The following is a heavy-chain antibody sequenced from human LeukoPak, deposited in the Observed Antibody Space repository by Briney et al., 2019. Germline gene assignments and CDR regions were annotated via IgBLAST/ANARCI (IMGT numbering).Heavy chain of an antibody. Sequence: PGGSLRLSCAASGFTFSSYAMSWVRQAPGKGLEWVSVISGSGGNTYYADSVKGRFTITRDNSKNTLFLQMNSLRAEDTAVYYCAKLSQPYYYYGMDVWGQGTTVTVSS. V-gene: IGHV3-23*01. CDR2: ISGSGGNT. J-gene: IGHJ6*02. D-gene: IGHD2-2*01. CDR3: AKLSQPYYYYGMDV. CDR1: GFTFSSYA.